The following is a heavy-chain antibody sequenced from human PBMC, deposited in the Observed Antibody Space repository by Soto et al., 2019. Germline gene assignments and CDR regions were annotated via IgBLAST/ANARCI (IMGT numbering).Heavy chain of an antibody. CDR1: GGYISSGGYY. Sequence: QVQLQESGPGLVKPSQTLSLTCTVSGGYISSGGYYWSWIRQHPGKGLEWSGYIYYSGSTYYNPALKCRVTISVGTFKNLFCLKLSSVTAADTAVYYCARRAPVVVSAINDAFDIWGHGTMVTVSS. D-gene: IGHD2-21*01. J-gene: IGHJ3*02. CDR3: ARRAPVVVSAINDAFDI. CDR2: IYYSGST. V-gene: IGHV4-31*03.